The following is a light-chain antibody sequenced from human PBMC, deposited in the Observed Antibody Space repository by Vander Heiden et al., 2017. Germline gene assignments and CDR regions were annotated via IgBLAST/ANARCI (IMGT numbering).Light chain of an antibody. CDR1: QSVFYSSNNKNY. CDR3: QQYYSIPPT. V-gene: IGKV4-1*01. J-gene: IGKJ2*01. Sequence: DIVMIQSPDSLAVSLGERATINCKSSQSVFYSSNNKNYLAWYQRKPGQPPRLLIDWASTRASGVPDRFSGSGSETDCTLTITSLQAEDVTVYYCQQYYSIPPTFGQETKLKI. CDR2: WAS.